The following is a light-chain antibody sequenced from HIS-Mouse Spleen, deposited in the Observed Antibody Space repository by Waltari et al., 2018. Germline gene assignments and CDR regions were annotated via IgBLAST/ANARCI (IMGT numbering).Light chain of an antibody. V-gene: IGKV3-20*01. J-gene: IGKJ2*01. CDR2: GAS. CDR3: QQYGSSPPYT. Sequence: ELVLTQSPGTLSLSPGERATLPCRASQSVSSSYLAWYQQHPGQAPRLLIYGASSRATGIPDRFSGSGSGTDFTLTISRLEPEDFAVYYCQQYGSSPPYTFGQGTKLEIK. CDR1: QSVSSSY.